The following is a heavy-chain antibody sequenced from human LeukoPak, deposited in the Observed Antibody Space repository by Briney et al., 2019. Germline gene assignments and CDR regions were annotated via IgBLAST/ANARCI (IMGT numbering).Heavy chain of an antibody. D-gene: IGHD4-11*01. CDR2: IRRDATNQ. V-gene: IGHV3-33*06. Sequence: GRSLTLACAAAGFTFIHYGIHWVRHAAGKGLEWVIVIRRDATNQFYADSVKGRVTISRDNFKNTVSLQMNSLRAEDTAMYYCAKDAQRGFDYSNSLENWGQGSLVTVSS. J-gene: IGHJ4*02. CDR3: AKDAQRGFDYSNSLEN. CDR1: GFTFIHYG.